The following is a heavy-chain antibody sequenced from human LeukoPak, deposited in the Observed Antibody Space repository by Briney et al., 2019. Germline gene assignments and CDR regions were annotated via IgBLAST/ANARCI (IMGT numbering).Heavy chain of an antibody. D-gene: IGHD1-20*01. J-gene: IGHJ4*02. CDR1: VFTSDDYA. V-gene: IGHV3-9*02. CDR2: ISWNSGSI. Sequence: GGSLRLSCAASVFTSDDYAMHWVRQAPGKGLEWVSGISWNSGSIGYAGSVKGRFTISRDNAKNSLYLQMNSLRAEDTALYYCAKTDKYNWNDGGGYYFDYWGQGTLVTVSS. CDR3: AKTDKYNWNDGGGYYFDY.